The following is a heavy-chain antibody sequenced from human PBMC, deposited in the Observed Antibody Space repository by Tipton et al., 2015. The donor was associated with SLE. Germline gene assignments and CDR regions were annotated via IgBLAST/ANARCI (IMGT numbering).Heavy chain of an antibody. CDR3: ARDRIIMYRGALGV. D-gene: IGHD3-10*01. CDR2: IYSGGTT. Sequence: SLRLSCAASGFSVSGHYMSWVRQAPGKGLEWVSVIYSGGTTYYADSVKGRFTISRDSSENTLYLQMNSLRAEDTAAYYCARDRIIMYRGALGVWGKGTTVTVSS. J-gene: IGHJ6*04. CDR1: GFSVSGHY. V-gene: IGHV3-66*02.